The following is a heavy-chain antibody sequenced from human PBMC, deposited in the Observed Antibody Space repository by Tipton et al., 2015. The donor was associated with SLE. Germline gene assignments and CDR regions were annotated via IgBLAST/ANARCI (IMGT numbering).Heavy chain of an antibody. D-gene: IGHD1-14*01. CDR3: ARHISISYDVFDV. CDR2: VFYTGRT. J-gene: IGHJ3*01. Sequence: LRLSCAASGFSFSDYYMTWIRQAPGKGLEWIGYVFYTGRTTYNPSLERRVTISIDTSRTQFSLNLTSVTASDTAVYYCARHISISYDVFDVWSQGTMVTVSS. CDR1: GFSFSDYY. V-gene: IGHV4-59*08.